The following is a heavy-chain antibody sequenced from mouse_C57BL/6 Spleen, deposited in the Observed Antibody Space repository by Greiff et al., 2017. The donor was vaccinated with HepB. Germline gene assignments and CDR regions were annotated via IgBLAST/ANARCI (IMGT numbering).Heavy chain of an antibody. V-gene: IGHV1-15*01. J-gene: IGHJ2*01. Sequence: VHLVESGAELVRPGASVTLSCKASGYTFTDYEMHWVKQTPVHGLEWIGAIDPETGGTAYNQKFKGKAILTADKSSSTAYMELRSLTSEDSAVYYCTRRGYYGSSYDFDYWGQGTTLTVSS. D-gene: IGHD1-1*01. CDR2: IDPETGGT. CDR1: GYTFTDYE. CDR3: TRRGYYGSSYDFDY.